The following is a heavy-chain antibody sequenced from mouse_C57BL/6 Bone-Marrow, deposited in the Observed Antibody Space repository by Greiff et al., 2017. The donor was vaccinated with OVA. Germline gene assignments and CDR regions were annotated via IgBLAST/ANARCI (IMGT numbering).Heavy chain of an antibody. J-gene: IGHJ4*01. CDR3: ARLPYYGSREAMDY. V-gene: IGHV1-76*01. CDR2: IYPGSGNT. D-gene: IGHD1-1*01. CDR1: GYTFTDYY. Sequence: QVQLKESGAELVRPGASVKLSCKASGYTFTDYYINWVKQRPGQGLEWIARIYPGSGNTYYNEKFKGKATLTAEKSSSTAYMQLSSLTSEDSAVYFCARLPYYGSREAMDYWGQGTSVTVSS.